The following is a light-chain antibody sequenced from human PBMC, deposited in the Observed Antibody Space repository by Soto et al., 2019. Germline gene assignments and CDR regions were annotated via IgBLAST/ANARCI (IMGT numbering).Light chain of an antibody. V-gene: IGKV3D-20*02. J-gene: IGKJ1*01. CDR1: QSVSSSY. CDR3: QQCNSYWT. CDR2: DAS. Sequence: EIVMTQSPATLSVSPGERATLSCRASQSVSSSYLAWYQQKPGQAPRLLIYDASSRATGIPDRFSGSGSGTDFTLTISSLQPDDFATYYCQQCNSYWTFGQGTKVDIK.